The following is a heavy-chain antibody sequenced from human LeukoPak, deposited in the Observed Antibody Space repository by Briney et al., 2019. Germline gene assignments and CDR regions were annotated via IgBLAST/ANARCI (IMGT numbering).Heavy chain of an antibody. J-gene: IGHJ4*02. V-gene: IGHV1-2*02. D-gene: IGHD1-26*01. Sequence: GASVKVSCKASGYTFTSYGISWVRQAPGQGLEWMGWINPNSGGTNYAQKFQGRVTMTRDTSISTAYMELSRLRSDDTAVYYCASGIGATSPPFDYWGQGTLVTVSS. CDR1: GYTFTSYG. CDR3: ASGIGATSPPFDY. CDR2: INPNSGGT.